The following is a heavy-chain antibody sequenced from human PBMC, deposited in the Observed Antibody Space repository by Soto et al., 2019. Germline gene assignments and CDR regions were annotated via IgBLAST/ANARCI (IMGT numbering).Heavy chain of an antibody. CDR3: ARQGYYYYDSSGYYSDYYGMDV. CDR1: GYSFNSYW. CDR2: IYPGDSNT. Sequence: GESLKISCKGSGYSFNSYWIGWVRQMPGKGLEWMWIIYPGDSNTGYSTSFQGQVTISADKSISTAYMQWSSLKASDTAMYYCARQGYYYYDSSGYYSDYYGMDVWGQGTTVTVSS. D-gene: IGHD3-22*01. V-gene: IGHV5-51*01. J-gene: IGHJ6*02.